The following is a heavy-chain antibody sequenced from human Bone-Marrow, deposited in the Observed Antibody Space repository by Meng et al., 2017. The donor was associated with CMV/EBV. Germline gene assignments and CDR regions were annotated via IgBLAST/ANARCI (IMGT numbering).Heavy chain of an antibody. J-gene: IGHJ4*02. CDR2: IYYSGST. V-gene: IGHV4-59*01. CDR1: GGSISSYY. D-gene: IGHD1-20*01. Sequence: SETLSLTCTVSGGSISSYYWSWIRQPPGKGLEWIGYIYYSGSTNYNPSLKSRVTISVDTSKNQFSLKLSSVTAADTAVYYCAREIGLTGTFDYWGQGTLVTVSS. CDR3: AREIGLTGTFDY.